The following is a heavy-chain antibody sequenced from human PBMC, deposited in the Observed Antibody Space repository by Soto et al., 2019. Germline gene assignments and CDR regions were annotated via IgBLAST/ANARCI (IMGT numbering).Heavy chain of an antibody. D-gene: IGHD4-17*01. V-gene: IGHV1-3*01. CDR2: INAGNGNA. CDR3: ARAPYGVSLDF. J-gene: IGHJ4*02. CDR1: GYSFTNYA. Sequence: ASVKVSCKASGYSFTNYAMHWVRQAPGQRLEWMGWINAGNGNAYYSQRFQGRVTITRDTSASTAHMELSSLISEDTAVYYCARAPYGVSLDFWGQGILVTV.